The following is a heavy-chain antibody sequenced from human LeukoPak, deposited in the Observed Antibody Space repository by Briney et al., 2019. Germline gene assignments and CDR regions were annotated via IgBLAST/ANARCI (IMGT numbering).Heavy chain of an antibody. CDR1: GGSFSGYY. CDR2: INHSGST. V-gene: IGHV4-34*01. J-gene: IGHJ4*02. Sequence: SETLSLTCAVYGGSFSGYYWSWIRQPPGKGLEWIGEINHSGSTNYNPSLKSRVTISVDTFKNQFSLKLSSVTAADTAVYYCARRSSGSYYNLFDYWGQGTLVTVSS. CDR3: ARRSSGSYYNLFDY. D-gene: IGHD3-10*01.